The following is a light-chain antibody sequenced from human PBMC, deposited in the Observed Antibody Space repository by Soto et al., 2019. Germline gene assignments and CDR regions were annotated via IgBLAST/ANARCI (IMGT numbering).Light chain of an antibody. J-gene: IGKJ1*01. V-gene: IGKV3-20*01. Sequence: EIVLTQSPGTLSLSPGERATLSCRASQSVSKNYLAWYQQKPGQAPRLLIYGAYNRATGIPDRFSVSGYGTDFTLTISRLEPEYFAVYYCQQYGSSGTFGQGTKVEIK. CDR3: QQYGSSGT. CDR1: QSVSKNY. CDR2: GAY.